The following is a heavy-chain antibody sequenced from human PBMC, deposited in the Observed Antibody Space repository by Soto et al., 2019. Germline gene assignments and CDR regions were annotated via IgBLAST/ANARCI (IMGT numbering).Heavy chain of an antibody. CDR2: IYWNDDK. CDR1: GFSLSTIGVG. CDR3: AHREEPHYYHGMDV. Sequence: QITLKESGPTLVKPTQTLTLTCSFSGFSLSTIGVGVGWIRQPPGKALEWLALIYWNDDKRYSPSLKSRLTITKDTSKDQVVLTMTNMDPVDTDTYYCAHREEPHYYHGMDVWGQGTTVTVSS. J-gene: IGHJ6*02. D-gene: IGHD1-26*01. V-gene: IGHV2-5*01.